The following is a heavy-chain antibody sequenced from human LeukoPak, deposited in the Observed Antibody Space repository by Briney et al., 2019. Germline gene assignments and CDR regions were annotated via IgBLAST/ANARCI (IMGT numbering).Heavy chain of an antibody. J-gene: IGHJ2*01. CDR1: SRTISSYD. CDR2: FYYRGST. Sequence: PGDTLSNPCTVSSRTISSYDWRCIRQPPGKGLERIVYFYYRGSTNYNPSLKRRVTISVDTSKNQFSLKLSSVTAADTAVYYCARHEGGYTWYLGLWGRGTLVTVSS. D-gene: IGHD5-12*01. V-gene: IGHV4-59*08. CDR3: ARHEGGYTWYLGL.